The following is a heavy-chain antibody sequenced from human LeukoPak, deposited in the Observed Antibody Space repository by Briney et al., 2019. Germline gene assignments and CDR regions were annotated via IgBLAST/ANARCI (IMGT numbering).Heavy chain of an antibody. Sequence: SGGSLRLSCATSGFSFRSYAMHWVRQAPGKGLEWVAVISYDGSNKYYADSVKGRFTISRDNSKNTLYLQMNSLRAEGTAVYYCASQVGGTMIVVVTTDLYYMDVWGKGTTVTVSS. J-gene: IGHJ6*03. D-gene: IGHD3-22*01. CDR1: GFSFRSYA. CDR3: ASQVGGTMIVVVTTDLYYMDV. V-gene: IGHV3-30*04. CDR2: ISYDGSNK.